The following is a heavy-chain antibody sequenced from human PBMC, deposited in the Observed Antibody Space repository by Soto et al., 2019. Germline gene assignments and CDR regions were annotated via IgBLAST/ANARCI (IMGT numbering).Heavy chain of an antibody. CDR3: ARDYGYLNHFDY. Sequence: QVQLVESGGGVVQPGRSLRLSCAASGFTFSSYGMHWVRQAPGKGLEWVAVIWYDGSNKYYADSVKGRFTISRDNSKNTLYLQMNSLRAEDTAVYYCARDYGYLNHFDYWGQGTLVTVSS. CDR1: GFTFSSYG. V-gene: IGHV3-33*01. CDR2: IWYDGSNK. J-gene: IGHJ4*02. D-gene: IGHD5-18*01.